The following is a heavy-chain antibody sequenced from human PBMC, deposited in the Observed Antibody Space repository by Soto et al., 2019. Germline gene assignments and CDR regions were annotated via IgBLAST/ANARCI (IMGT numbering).Heavy chain of an antibody. CDR3: ARGTELGELSLFDY. V-gene: IGHV4-30-4*01. CDR2: IYYSGST. D-gene: IGHD3-16*02. Sequence: KPSETLSLTCTVSGGSISSGDYYWSWIRQPPGKGLEWIGYIYYSGSTYYNPSLKSRVTISVDTSKNQFSLKLSSVTAADTAVYYCARGTELGELSLFDYWGQGTLVTVSS. J-gene: IGHJ4*02. CDR1: GGSISSGDYY.